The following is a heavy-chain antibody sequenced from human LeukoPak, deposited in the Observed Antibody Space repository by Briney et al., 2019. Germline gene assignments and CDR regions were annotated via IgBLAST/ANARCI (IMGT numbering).Heavy chain of an antibody. J-gene: IGHJ6*02. Sequence: ASVKVSCKASGYTFTGCYMHWVRQAPGQGLEWMGWINTYNVNTNYAQRLQDRVTMTTEKSTSTAYMELRSLTSDDTAVYYCARVDGRGYYYGMDVWGQGTTVTVSS. V-gene: IGHV1-18*04. CDR1: GYTFTGCY. CDR3: ARVDGRGYYYGMDV. D-gene: IGHD3-10*02. CDR2: INTYNVNT.